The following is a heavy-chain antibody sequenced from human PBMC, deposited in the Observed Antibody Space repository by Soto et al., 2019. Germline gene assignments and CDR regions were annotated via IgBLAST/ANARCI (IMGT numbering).Heavy chain of an antibody. J-gene: IGHJ4*02. D-gene: IGHD6-13*01. Sequence: QITLKESGPTLVQPTQTLTLTCTVSGFSLTTRGMTLGWIRQPPGRAPEWLALSTQYSPSLQSRLTFTKDTSKNQVVLTMTNMDPVDTATYYCTLRQDTSRGPIYWGQGSMVTVSS. CDR2: ST. CDR1: GFSLTTRGMT. CDR3: TLRQDTSRGPIY. V-gene: IGHV2-5*01.